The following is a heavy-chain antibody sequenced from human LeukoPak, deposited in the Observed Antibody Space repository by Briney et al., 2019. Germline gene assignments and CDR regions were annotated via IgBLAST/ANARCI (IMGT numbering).Heavy chain of an antibody. CDR3: RYCSSTSCYGADY. CDR1: GYTFTGHY. V-gene: IGHV1-2*02. CDR2: INPNGGGT. D-gene: IGHD2-2*01. Sequence: ASVKVSCKASGYTFTGHYIHWVRQAPGQGLEWMGWINPNGGGTNNAQKFQGRVTMTRDTSISTAYMELSRLRSDDTAVYYCRYCSSTSCYGADYWGQGTLVTVSS. J-gene: IGHJ4*02.